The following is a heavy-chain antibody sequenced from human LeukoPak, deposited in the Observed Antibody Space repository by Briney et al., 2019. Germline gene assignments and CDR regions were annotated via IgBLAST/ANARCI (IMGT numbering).Heavy chain of an antibody. J-gene: IGHJ4*02. CDR2: INWNGGST. V-gene: IGHV3-20*04. CDR3: ARVASNYDFDY. D-gene: IGHD4-11*01. Sequence: GGSLTLSCAASGFTFDDYGMTWVRHAPGKGLEWVSGINWNGGSTGYADSVKGRFTISRDNAKNSLYLQMNSLRAEDTALYYCARVASNYDFDYWGQGTLVTVSS. CDR1: GFTFDDYG.